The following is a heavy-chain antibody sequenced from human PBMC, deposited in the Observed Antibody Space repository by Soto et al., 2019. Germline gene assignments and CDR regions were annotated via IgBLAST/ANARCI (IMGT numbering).Heavy chain of an antibody. CDR2: IIPIFGTA. Sequence: QVQLVQSGAEVKKPGSSVKVSCKASGGTFSSYAISWVRQAPGQGLEWMGGIIPIFGTANYAQKFQGRVTITADESTSTAYMELSSLRSEDTAVYYCARDGEAYYCGSWRLFWFDPWGQGTLVTVSS. CDR1: GGTFSSYA. D-gene: IGHD3-10*01. J-gene: IGHJ5*02. V-gene: IGHV1-69*01. CDR3: ARDGEAYYCGSWRLFWFDP.